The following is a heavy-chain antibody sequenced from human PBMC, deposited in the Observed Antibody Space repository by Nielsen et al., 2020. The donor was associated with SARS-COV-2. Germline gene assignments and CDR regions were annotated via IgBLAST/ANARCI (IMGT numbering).Heavy chain of an antibody. CDR1: GFTFSSYA. Sequence: GESLKISCAASGFTFSSYAMSWVRQVPGKGLEWVADIKPDGSEKFYVDSVKGRFTISRDNAKNSMSLQMNSLRVEDTAVYYCARDWSRAFDVWGQGTTVTVSS. V-gene: IGHV3-7*01. CDR2: IKPDGSEK. CDR3: ARDWSRAFDV. J-gene: IGHJ3*01.